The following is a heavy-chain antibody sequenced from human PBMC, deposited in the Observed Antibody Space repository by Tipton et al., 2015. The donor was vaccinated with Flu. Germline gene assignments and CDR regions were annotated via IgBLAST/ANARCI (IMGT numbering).Heavy chain of an antibody. CDR1: GDSMRRDYF. Sequence: TLSLTCTVSGDSMRRDYFWGWIRQTPGKRLEWLGSVSYTGSTYDNPSLKSRVTISLDRSKNQFSLKLSSVTAADTAVYYCARRDYSNYVSEPKNWFHPWGQGTLVTVSS. CDR2: VSYTGST. CDR3: ARRDYSNYVSEPKNWFHP. D-gene: IGHD4-11*01. J-gene: IGHJ5*02. V-gene: IGHV4-38-2*02.